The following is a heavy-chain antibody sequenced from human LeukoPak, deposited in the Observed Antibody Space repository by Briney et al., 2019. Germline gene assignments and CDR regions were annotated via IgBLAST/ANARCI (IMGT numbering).Heavy chain of an antibody. D-gene: IGHD3-10*01. V-gene: IGHV1-2*02. CDR3: ASGYYYGSGSSWFDP. Sequence: ASVKVSCKASGYTFTSYYMHWVRQAPGQGLEWMGWINPNSGGTNYAQKFQGRVTMTRDTSISTAYMELSRLRSDDTAVYYCASGYYYGSGSSWFDPWGQGTLVTVSS. CDR1: GYTFTSYY. CDR2: INPNSGGT. J-gene: IGHJ5*02.